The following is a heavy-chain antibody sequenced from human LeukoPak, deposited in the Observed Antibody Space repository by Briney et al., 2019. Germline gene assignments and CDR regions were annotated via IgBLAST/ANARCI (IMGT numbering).Heavy chain of an antibody. J-gene: IGHJ6*03. V-gene: IGHV2-70*11. Sequence: SGATLVKPTQTLTLTCTFSGCSLSTSGICVSWIRQPPGKALEWLARIDWDDDKYYSTSLKTRLTISKDTSKNQVVLTMTNMDPVDTATYYCARMALNYYYMDVWGKGTTVTVSS. CDR1: GCSLSTSGIC. CDR3: ARMALNYYYMDV. D-gene: IGHD4/OR15-4a*01. CDR2: IDWDDDK.